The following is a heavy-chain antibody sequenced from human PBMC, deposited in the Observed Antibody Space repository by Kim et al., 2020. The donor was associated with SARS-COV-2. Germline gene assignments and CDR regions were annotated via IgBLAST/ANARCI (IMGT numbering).Heavy chain of an antibody. V-gene: IGHV1-2*04. CDR3: ARTGMGANYYYYGMDV. J-gene: IGHJ6*02. Sequence: ASVKVSCKASGYTFTGYYMHWVRQAPGQGLEWMGWINPNSGGTNYAQKFQGWVTMTRDTSISTAYMSRLRSDDTAVYYCARTGMGANYYYYGMDVWGQGTTVTVSS. D-gene: IGHD3-16*01. CDR2: INPNSGGT. CDR1: GYTFTGYY.